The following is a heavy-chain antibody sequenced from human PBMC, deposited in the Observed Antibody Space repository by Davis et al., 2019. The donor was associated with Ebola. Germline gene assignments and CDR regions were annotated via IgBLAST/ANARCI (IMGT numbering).Heavy chain of an antibody. J-gene: IGHJ6*02. Sequence: GESLKISCTASGFNFGEYALTWVRQTPRKGLEWVANIRGDGSEQSYVDSVKGRFTISRDNAKNSLYLEMNSLRAEDTAVFYCARDRWPNLASYYGMDVWGQGTTVTVSS. V-gene: IGHV3-7*01. CDR1: GFNFGEYA. CDR2: IRGDGSEQ. D-gene: IGHD4-23*01. CDR3: ARDRWPNLASYYGMDV.